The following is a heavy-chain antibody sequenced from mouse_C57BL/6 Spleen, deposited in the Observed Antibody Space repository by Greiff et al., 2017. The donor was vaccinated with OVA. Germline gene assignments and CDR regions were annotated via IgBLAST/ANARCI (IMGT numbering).Heavy chain of an antibody. CDR3: ARGDIYYDYDRAWFAY. V-gene: IGHV5-16*01. Sequence: EVHLVESEGGLVQPGSSMKLSCTASGFTFSDYYMAWVRQVPEKGLEWVANINYDGSSTYYLDSLKSRFIISRDNAKNILYLQMSSLKSEDTATYYCARGDIYYDYDRAWFAYWGQGTLVTVSA. CDR2: INYDGSST. CDR1: GFTFSDYY. J-gene: IGHJ3*01. D-gene: IGHD2-4*01.